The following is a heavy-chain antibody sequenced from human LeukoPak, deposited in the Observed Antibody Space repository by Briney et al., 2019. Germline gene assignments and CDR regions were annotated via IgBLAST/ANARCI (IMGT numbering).Heavy chain of an antibody. CDR2: IRYDGSNK. V-gene: IGHV3-30*02. Sequence: GGSLRLSCAASGFTFSSYGMHWVRQAPGKGLEWVAFIRYDGSNKYYADSVKGRFTISRDNSKNTLYPQMNSLRAEDTAVYYCAKGLQVTIFGVANILDYWGQGTLVTVSS. CDR3: AKGLQVTIFGVANILDY. D-gene: IGHD3-3*01. CDR1: GFTFSSYG. J-gene: IGHJ4*02.